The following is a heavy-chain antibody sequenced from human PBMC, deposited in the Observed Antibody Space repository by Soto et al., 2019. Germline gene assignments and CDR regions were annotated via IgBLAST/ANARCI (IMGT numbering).Heavy chain of an antibody. CDR1: GFTFINYA. D-gene: IGHD3-22*01. Sequence: QVQLVESGGGVVQPGRSLSLSCAASGFTFINYAIHWVRQAPGKGLEWVAIISYDGQNKYYAESVKGRFSISRDNSKSTLSLQMNSLRTEDTAIYYCARAQSHYDSSGIDYWGQGTLVTVSS. V-gene: IGHV3-30*04. CDR3: ARAQSHYDSSGIDY. CDR2: ISYDGQNK. J-gene: IGHJ4*02.